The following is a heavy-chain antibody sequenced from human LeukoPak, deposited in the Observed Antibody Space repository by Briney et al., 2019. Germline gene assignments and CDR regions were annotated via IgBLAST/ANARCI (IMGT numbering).Heavy chain of an antibody. CDR1: GFTFSNAW. CDR3: TTDGLRYFDWLPPPFDY. CDR2: IKSKTDGGTT. J-gene: IGHJ4*02. V-gene: IGHV3-15*01. D-gene: IGHD3-9*01. Sequence: GGSLRLSCAASGFTFSNAWMSWVRQAPGKGLEWVGRIKSKTDGGTTDYAAPVKGRFTISRDDSKNTLYLQMNSLKTEDTAVYYCTTDGLRYFDWLPPPFDYWGQGTLVTVSS.